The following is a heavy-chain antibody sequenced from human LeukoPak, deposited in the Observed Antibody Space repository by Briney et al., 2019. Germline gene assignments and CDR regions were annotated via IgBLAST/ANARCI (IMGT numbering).Heavy chain of an antibody. CDR3: ARGPRQNSSFYV. V-gene: IGHV4-34*01. D-gene: IGHD6-19*01. J-gene: IGHJ4*02. CDR1: GGSFSGYY. Sequence: PSETLSLTCAVYGGSFSGYYWSWIRQPPGKGLEWIGEINHSGSTNYNPSLKSLVTISVDTSKNQFSLKLSSVTAADTAVYYCARGPRQNSSFYVWGQGTLVNVSS. CDR2: INHSGST.